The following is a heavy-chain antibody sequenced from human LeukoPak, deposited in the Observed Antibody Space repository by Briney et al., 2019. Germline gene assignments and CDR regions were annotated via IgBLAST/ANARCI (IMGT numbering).Heavy chain of an antibody. CDR1: GYTFTGYY. J-gene: IGHJ6*02. CDR2: INPNSGGT. Sequence: EASVKVSCKASGYTFTGYYMHWVRQAPGQGLEWMGWINPNSGGTNYAQKFQGWVTMTRDTSISTAYMELSRLRSDDTAVYYCARDAGLYGSRSYFPRYGMDVWGQGTTVTVSS. D-gene: IGHD3-10*01. CDR3: ARDAGLYGSRSYFPRYGMDV. V-gene: IGHV1-2*04.